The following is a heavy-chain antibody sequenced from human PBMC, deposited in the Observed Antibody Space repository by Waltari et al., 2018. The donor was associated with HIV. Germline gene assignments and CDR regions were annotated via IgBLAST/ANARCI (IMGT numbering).Heavy chain of an antibody. D-gene: IGHD3-3*01. V-gene: IGHV1-18*01. CDR1: GYTFTSYG. CDR2: ISAYNGNT. J-gene: IGHJ4*02. CDR3: ARDSKGDFWSGPISKDY. Sequence: QVQLVQSGAEVKKPGASVNVSCKASGYTFTSYGISWGRQAPGQGLEWMGWISAYNGNTNYAQKLQGRVTMTTDTSTSTAYMELRSLRSDDTAVYYCARDSKGDFWSGPISKDYWGQGTLVTVSS.